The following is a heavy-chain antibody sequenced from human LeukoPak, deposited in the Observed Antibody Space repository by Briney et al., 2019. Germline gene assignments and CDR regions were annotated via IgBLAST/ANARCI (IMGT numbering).Heavy chain of an antibody. CDR3: AKALDTAMEESN. J-gene: IGHJ4*02. V-gene: IGHV3-7*01. CDR1: EFTFDNYA. CDR2: IKQDGSEK. Sequence: GGSLRLSCAASEFTFDNYAMSWVRKAPGKGLEWVANIKQDGSEKYYVDSVKGRFTISRDNAKNSLYLQMNSLRAEDTAVYYCAKALDTAMEESNWGQGTLVTVSS. D-gene: IGHD5-18*01.